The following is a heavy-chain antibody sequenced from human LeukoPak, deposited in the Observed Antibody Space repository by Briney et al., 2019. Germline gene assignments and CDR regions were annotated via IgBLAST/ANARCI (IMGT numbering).Heavy chain of an antibody. CDR1: GGSISSYY. CDR2: IYYSRST. J-gene: IGHJ6*03. CDR3: ARDLEIAAAGPYYYYMDV. V-gene: IGHV4-59*01. Sequence: SETLSLTCTVSGGSISSYYWSWIRQPPGKGLEWIGYIYYSRSTNYNPSLKSRVTISVDTSKNQFSLKLSSVTAADTAVYYCARDLEIAAAGPYYYYMDVWGKGTTVTVSS. D-gene: IGHD6-13*01.